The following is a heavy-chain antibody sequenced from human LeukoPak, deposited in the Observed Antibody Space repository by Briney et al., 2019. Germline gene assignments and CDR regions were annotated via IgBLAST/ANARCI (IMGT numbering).Heavy chain of an antibody. CDR1: GGTFSSHG. J-gene: IGHJ4*02. CDR3: AREVSAGGSDY. D-gene: IGHD6-13*01. V-gene: IGHV1-69*04. Sequence: GASVKVSCKASGGTFSSHGIGWVRQAPGQGLERMGRIIPVLGVTTYAKNFQDRVSITADTSTITAYMELSSLRSEDTAVYYCAREVSAGGSDYWGPGTLVTVSS. CDR2: IIPVLGVT.